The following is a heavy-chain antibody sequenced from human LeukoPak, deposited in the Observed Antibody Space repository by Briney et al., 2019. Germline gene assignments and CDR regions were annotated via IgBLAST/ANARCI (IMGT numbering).Heavy chain of an antibody. D-gene: IGHD3-3*01. CDR1: GGTFSSYA. J-gene: IGHJ4*02. Sequence: RGASVKVSCKASGGTFSSYAISWVRQAPGQGLEWMGWINTNTGNPTYAQGFTGRFVFSLDTSVSTAYLQISSLKAEDTAVYYCARDGSGYYDFFPEFFDYWGQGTLVTVSS. V-gene: IGHV7-4-1*02. CDR3: ARDGSGYYDFFPEFFDY. CDR2: INTNTGNP.